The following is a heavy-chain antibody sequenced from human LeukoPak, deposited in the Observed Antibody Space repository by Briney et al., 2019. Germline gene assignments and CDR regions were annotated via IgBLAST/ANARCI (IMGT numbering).Heavy chain of an antibody. V-gene: IGHV3-33*01. CDR1: GFTFSSYG. Sequence: GGSLRLSRAASGFTFSSYGMHWVRQAPGKGLEWVALIWYDGSNKYYADSVKGRLTISRDNSKNTLYLQMNSLRAEDTAVYYCAREGPRGNSQFDYWGQGTLVTVSS. CDR3: AREGPRGNSQFDY. D-gene: IGHD2/OR15-2a*01. J-gene: IGHJ4*02. CDR2: IWYDGSNK.